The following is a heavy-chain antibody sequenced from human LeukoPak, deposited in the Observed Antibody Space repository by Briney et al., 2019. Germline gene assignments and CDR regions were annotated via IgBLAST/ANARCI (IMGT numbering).Heavy chain of an antibody. CDR3: ATGPQVNELLPRY. CDR2: FDPEDGET. Sequence: ASVKVSCKVSGYTLTELSMHWVRQAPGKGLEWMGGFDPEDGETIYAQKFQGRVTMTEDTSTDTAYMELSSLRSEDTAAYYCATGPQVNELLPRYWGQGTLVTVSS. D-gene: IGHD1-7*01. J-gene: IGHJ4*02. V-gene: IGHV1-24*01. CDR1: GYTLTELS.